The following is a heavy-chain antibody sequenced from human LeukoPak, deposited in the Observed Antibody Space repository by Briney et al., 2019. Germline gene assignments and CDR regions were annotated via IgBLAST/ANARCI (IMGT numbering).Heavy chain of an antibody. Sequence: SETLSLTCTVSGGSISRYYWSWIRQPPGKGLEWIGYIYYSGSTNYNPSLKSRVTISVDTSKNQFSLKLSSVTAADTAVYYCARGLIAAEFDPWGQGTLVTVSS. CDR3: ARGLIAAEFDP. V-gene: IGHV4-59*01. J-gene: IGHJ5*02. D-gene: IGHD2-21*01. CDR2: IYYSGST. CDR1: GGSISRYY.